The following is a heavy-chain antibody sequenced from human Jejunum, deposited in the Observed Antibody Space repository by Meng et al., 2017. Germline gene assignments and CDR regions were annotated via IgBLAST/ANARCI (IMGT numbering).Heavy chain of an antibody. CDR1: GLTFSTYG. J-gene: IGHJ4*02. V-gene: IGHV3-23*01. CDR2: LDGSGVNT. CDR3: AKEKSANSFLGFDR. Sequence: GESLKISCVVSGLTFSTYGMSWVRQAPGKGLEWVSGLDGSGVNTYYADSVKGRFTISRDNSKSTLYLQMDSLSAEDTAVYYCAKEKSANSFLGFDRWGQGTLVTVSS. D-gene: IGHD3-16*02.